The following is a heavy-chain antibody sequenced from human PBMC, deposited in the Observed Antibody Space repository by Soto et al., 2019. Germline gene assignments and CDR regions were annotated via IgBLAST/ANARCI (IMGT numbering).Heavy chain of an antibody. J-gene: IGHJ6*02. CDR2: IYYSGST. V-gene: IGHV4-59*01. Sequence: PSETLSLTCTVSGGSIGSYYWSWIRQPPGKGLEWIGYIYYSGSTNYNPSLKSRVTISVDTSKNQFSLKLSSVTAADTAVYYCARGDPLLWFGEKVYYGMDVWGQGTTVTVSS. CDR1: GGSIGSYY. CDR3: ARGDPLLWFGEKVYYGMDV. D-gene: IGHD3-10*01.